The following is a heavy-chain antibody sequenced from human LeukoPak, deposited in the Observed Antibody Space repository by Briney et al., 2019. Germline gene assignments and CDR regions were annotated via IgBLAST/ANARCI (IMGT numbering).Heavy chain of an antibody. CDR2: IYYSGST. CDR3: VRANHSDY. V-gene: IGHV4-59*01. J-gene: IGHJ4*02. CDR1: GGSISSYY. Sequence: SETLSLTCTVSGGSISSYYWSWFRQPPGKGLEWIGDIYYSGSTNYNPSLKSRVTISVDTSKNQFSLKLTSVTAADTAVYFCVRANHSDYWGQGTLVTVSS.